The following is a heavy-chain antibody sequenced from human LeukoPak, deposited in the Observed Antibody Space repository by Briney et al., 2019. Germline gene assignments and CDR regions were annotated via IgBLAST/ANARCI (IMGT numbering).Heavy chain of an antibody. CDR2: IYYSGST. D-gene: IGHD4-17*01. CDR1: GGSISSYY. J-gene: IGHJ5*02. V-gene: IGHV4-59*08. CDR3: ARPMTTVTTGNWFDP. Sequence: ASETLSLTCTVSGGSISSYYWSWIRQPPGKGLEWIGYIYYSGSTYYNPSLKSRVTISVDTSKNQFSLKLSSVTAADTAVYYCARPMTTVTTGNWFDPWGQGTLVTVSS.